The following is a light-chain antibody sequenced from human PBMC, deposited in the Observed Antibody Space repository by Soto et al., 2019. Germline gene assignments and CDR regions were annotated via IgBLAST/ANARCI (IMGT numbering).Light chain of an antibody. Sequence: DMVLTQSPGTLSLSPGERATLSWRASQSVTKNNLNWYQQKPGQAPRLLIYGASTRATGIPARFSGSGSGTEFTLIISSLQSEDFAVYSCQQYNDWPTFGQGTKVDIK. V-gene: IGKV3-15*01. CDR2: GAS. CDR3: QQYNDWPT. CDR1: QSVTKNN. J-gene: IGKJ1*01.